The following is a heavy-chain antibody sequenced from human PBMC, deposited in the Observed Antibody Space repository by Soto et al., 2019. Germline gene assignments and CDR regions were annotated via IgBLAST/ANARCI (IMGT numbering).Heavy chain of an antibody. CDR3: ARGPSGSSHYYVDA. CDR1: GYTFTSYD. CDR2: MNPNSGNT. J-gene: IGHJ6*03. D-gene: IGHD6-13*01. Sequence: ASVKVSCKASGYTFTSYDINWVRQATGQGLEWMGWMNPNSGNTGYAQKFQGRVTMTRDASISTAYMELSSLRSEDTALYYCARGPSGSSHYYVDAWGKGTTVTVSS. V-gene: IGHV1-8*01.